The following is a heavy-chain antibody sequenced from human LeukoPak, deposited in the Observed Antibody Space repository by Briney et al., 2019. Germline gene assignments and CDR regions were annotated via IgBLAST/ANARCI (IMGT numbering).Heavy chain of an antibody. J-gene: IGHJ3*02. CDR2: ISYDGSNK. Sequence: GGTLRLSCAASGFTFDSYGMHWVRQAPGKGLEWVAVISYDGSNKYYEDSVKSRFTISRDNSKNTLYLQMNSLRPEDTAVYYCAKDRTYDYGTYDAFDIWGPGTMVTVSS. CDR1: GFTFDSYG. V-gene: IGHV3-30*18. D-gene: IGHD4-17*01. CDR3: AKDRTYDYGTYDAFDI.